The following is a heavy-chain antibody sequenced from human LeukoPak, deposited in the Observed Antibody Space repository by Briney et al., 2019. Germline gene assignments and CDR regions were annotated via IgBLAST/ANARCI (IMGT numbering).Heavy chain of an antibody. J-gene: IGHJ4*02. CDR2: ISYDGSTI. CDR3: ARDLSERYSIDH. Sequence: GGSLRLSCAASGFTFRSHAMLWVRQAPGKGLEGVAFISYDGSTIYYADSVKGRLYISRDNSKNTLYVQMNSLRPEDTAVYYCARDLSERYSIDHWGQGTLVTVPS. D-gene: IGHD2-15*01. CDR1: GFTFRSHA. V-gene: IGHV3-30-3*01.